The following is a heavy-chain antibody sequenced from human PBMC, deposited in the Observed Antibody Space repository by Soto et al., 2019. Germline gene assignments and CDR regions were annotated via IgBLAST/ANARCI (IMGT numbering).Heavy chain of an antibody. D-gene: IGHD3-3*01. J-gene: IGHJ6*02. Sequence: GGSLRLSCAASGFTFSSYSMNWVRQAPGKGLEWVSYISSSSSTIYYADSVKGRFTISRDNSKNTLYLQMNSLRAEDTAVYYCAKDVLRFLEWLAFYGMDVWGQGTTVTV. V-gene: IGHV3-48*01. CDR3: AKDVLRFLEWLAFYGMDV. CDR1: GFTFSSYS. CDR2: ISSSSSTI.